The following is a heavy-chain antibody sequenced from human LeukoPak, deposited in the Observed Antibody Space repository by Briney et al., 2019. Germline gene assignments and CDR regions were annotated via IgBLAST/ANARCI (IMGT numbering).Heavy chain of an antibody. CDR1: GFTFSSYS. D-gene: IGHD4-11*01. V-gene: IGHV3-48*04. CDR2: ISSSSTTI. J-gene: IGHJ4*02. Sequence: GGSLRLSCAASGFTFSSYSMNWVSQAPGKGLEWVSYISSSSTTIYYADSVKGRFTISRDNAKNSLYLQMNSLRAEDTAVYYCARDLHYSNYMYYFDYWGQGTLVTVSS. CDR3: ARDLHYSNYMYYFDY.